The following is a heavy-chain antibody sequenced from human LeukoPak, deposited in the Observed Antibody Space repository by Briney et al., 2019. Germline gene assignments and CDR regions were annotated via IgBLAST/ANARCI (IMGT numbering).Heavy chain of an antibody. D-gene: IGHD2-8*01. J-gene: IGHJ6*03. V-gene: IGHV5-51*01. Sequence: GESLKISCKGSGYSFTSYWIGWVRQMPGKGLEWMGIIYPDDSDTRYSPSFEGQVIISVDKSISTAYLQWSSLKASDTATYYCARHGHCTNGVCYSNYYYYMDVWGKGTTATVSS. CDR1: GYSFTSYW. CDR3: ARHGHCTNGVCYSNYYYYMDV. CDR2: IYPDDSDT.